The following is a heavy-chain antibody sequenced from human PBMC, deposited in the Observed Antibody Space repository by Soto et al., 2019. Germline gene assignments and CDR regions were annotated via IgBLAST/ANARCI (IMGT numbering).Heavy chain of an antibody. D-gene: IGHD1-26*01. J-gene: IGHJ6*02. Sequence: EVQVLESGGGLVQPGGSLRLSCAASGFTFRSYAMNWVRQAPGKGLEWVSAISGRGDRTYWADSVKGRFTISRDISKNTLYLQMNSLRAEDTAVYYCAKSLLSAGHWEGMDVWGQCTTVTVSS. CDR1: GFTFRSYA. CDR2: ISGRGDRT. V-gene: IGHV3-23*01. CDR3: AKSLLSAGHWEGMDV.